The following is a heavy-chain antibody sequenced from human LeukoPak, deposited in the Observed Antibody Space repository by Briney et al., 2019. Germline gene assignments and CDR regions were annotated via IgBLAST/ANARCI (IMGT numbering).Heavy chain of an antibody. V-gene: IGHV3-48*01. J-gene: IGHJ4*02. CDR2: ISSISSII. CDR1: GFTFSTYS. Sequence: GGSLRLSCAASGFTFSTYSMSWVRQAPGKGLEWVSYISSISSIIYYAGSVKGRFTISRDNARNSLYLQMNSLRAEDTAVYYCTRSRPGTEAGQPNFDYWGQGTLVTVSS. D-gene: IGHD6-13*01. CDR3: TRSRPGTEAGQPNFDY.